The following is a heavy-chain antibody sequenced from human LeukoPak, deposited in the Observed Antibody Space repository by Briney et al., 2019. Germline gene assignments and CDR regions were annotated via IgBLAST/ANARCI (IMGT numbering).Heavy chain of an antibody. CDR2: IYPGDSDT. Sequence: GESLKISCKGSGYSFTSYWIGWVRQMPGKGLEWMGIIYPGDSDTRYSPSFQGQVTISADKSISTAYLQWSSLKASDTAMYYCARPTNYYDSSGYLDAFDIWGQGTMVTVSS. V-gene: IGHV5-51*01. D-gene: IGHD3-22*01. CDR1: GYSFTSYW. J-gene: IGHJ3*02. CDR3: ARPTNYYDSSGYLDAFDI.